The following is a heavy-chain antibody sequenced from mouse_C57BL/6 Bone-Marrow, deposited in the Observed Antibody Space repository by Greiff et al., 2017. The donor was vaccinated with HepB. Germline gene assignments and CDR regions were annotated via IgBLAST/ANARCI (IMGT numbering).Heavy chain of an antibody. J-gene: IGHJ3*01. Sequence: EVNVVESGGGLVQPGGSLKFSCAASGFTFSDYYMYWVRQTPEKRLEWVAYISNGGGSTYYPDTVKGRFTITRDNAKNTLYLQMSRLKSEDTAMYYCARHDDGYYPAWFAYWGQGTLVTVSA. D-gene: IGHD2-3*01. V-gene: IGHV5-12*01. CDR3: ARHDDGYYPAWFAY. CDR1: GFTFSDYY. CDR2: ISNGGGST.